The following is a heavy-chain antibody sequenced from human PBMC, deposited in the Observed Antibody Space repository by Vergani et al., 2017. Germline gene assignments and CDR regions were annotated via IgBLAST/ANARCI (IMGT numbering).Heavy chain of an antibody. V-gene: IGHV3-20*01. CDR2: INWNGGSN. D-gene: IGHD3-10*01. CDR3: AGVVTIVRLVKSFDY. Sequence: EVQLVESGGGVVRPGGSLRLSCAASGFTLDDHGMSWVRNAQGKGLGWVSGINWNGGSNGYADSVKGLFTSSKDNAKNSLYLQMNSLRAEDTALYHGAGVVTIVRLVKSFDYWGQGTLVTVSS. CDR1: GFTLDDHG. J-gene: IGHJ4*02.